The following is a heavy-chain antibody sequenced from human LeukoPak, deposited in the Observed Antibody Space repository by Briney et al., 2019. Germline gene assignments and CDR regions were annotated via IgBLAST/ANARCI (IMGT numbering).Heavy chain of an antibody. Sequence: GGSLRLSCAASGFTVSSNYMGWVRQAPGKGLEWVSYISSSGSSIYYADSVKGRFTISRDNAKNSLYLQMNSLRAEDTAVYYCARGSGDWFDPWGQGSLVTVSS. V-gene: IGHV3-11*04. CDR3: ARGSGDWFDP. CDR1: GFTVSSNY. D-gene: IGHD1-26*01. J-gene: IGHJ5*02. CDR2: ISSSGSSI.